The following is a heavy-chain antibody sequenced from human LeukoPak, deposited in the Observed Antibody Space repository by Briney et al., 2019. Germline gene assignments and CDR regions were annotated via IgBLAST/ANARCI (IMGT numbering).Heavy chain of an antibody. Sequence: ASVKVSCKASGYTFTSYYMHWVRQAPGQGLEWMGIINPSGGSTSYAQKFQGRVTMTRDTSTSTVYMELSSLRSEDTAVYYCARDAPRGYALDYWGQGTLVTDSS. CDR3: ARDAPRGYALDY. CDR2: INPSGGST. CDR1: GYTFTSYY. V-gene: IGHV1-46*01. J-gene: IGHJ4*02. D-gene: IGHD5-18*01.